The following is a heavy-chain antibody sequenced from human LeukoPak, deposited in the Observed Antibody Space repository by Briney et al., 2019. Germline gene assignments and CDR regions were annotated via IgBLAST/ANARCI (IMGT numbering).Heavy chain of an antibody. V-gene: IGHV3-66*02. D-gene: IGHD1-1*01. J-gene: IGHJ3*02. CDR3: ARYTTGTTWGGGIDAFDI. CDR2: IYSGGST. Sequence: GGSLRLSCAASGFTFSSYEMNWVRQAPGKGLEWVSVIYSGGSTYYADSVKGRFTISRDNSKNTLYLQMNSLRAEDTAVYYCARYTTGTTWGGGIDAFDIWGQGTMVTVSS. CDR1: GFTFSSYE.